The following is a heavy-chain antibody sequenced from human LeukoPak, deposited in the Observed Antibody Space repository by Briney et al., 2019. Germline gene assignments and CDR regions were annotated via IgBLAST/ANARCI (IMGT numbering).Heavy chain of an antibody. Sequence: SETLSLTRTVSGYSISSGYYWGWIRQPPGKGLEWIGSIYHSGSTYYNPSLKSRVTISVDTSKNQFSLKLSSVTAADTAVYYCARDRYYGSGSPIDYWGQGTLVTVSS. J-gene: IGHJ4*02. V-gene: IGHV4-38-2*02. CDR1: GYSISSGYY. CDR3: ARDRYYGSGSPIDY. CDR2: IYHSGST. D-gene: IGHD3-10*01.